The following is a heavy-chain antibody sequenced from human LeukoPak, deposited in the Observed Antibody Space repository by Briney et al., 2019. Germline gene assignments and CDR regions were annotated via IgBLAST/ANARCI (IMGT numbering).Heavy chain of an antibody. CDR2: IDIRDDNT. CDR3: AKGRGPGSYSELDY. D-gene: IGHD3-10*01. Sequence: GGSLRLSCAASGFTFRNDAMSWVRQAPGKGLEWVSGIDIRDDNTYYADSVKGRFTVSRDNSKNTLYLQMNGLRAEDTAVYYCAKGRGPGSYSELDYWGQGTLVTVSS. V-gene: IGHV3-23*01. J-gene: IGHJ4*02. CDR1: GFTFRNDA.